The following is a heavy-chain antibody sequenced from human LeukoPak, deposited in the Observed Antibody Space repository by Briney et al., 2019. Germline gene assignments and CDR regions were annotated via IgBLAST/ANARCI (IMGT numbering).Heavy chain of an antibody. Sequence: SETLSLTCTISGGSISSYYWSWIRQPPGKGLEWIGYIYYSGSTNYNPSLKSRVTISVDTSKNQFSLRLSSVTAADTAMYYCAIHKQQAPANWFDPWGQGTRVTVSS. V-gene: IGHV4-59*08. J-gene: IGHJ5*02. CDR1: GGSISSYY. CDR3: AIHKQQAPANWFDP. D-gene: IGHD1/OR15-1a*01. CDR2: IYYSGST.